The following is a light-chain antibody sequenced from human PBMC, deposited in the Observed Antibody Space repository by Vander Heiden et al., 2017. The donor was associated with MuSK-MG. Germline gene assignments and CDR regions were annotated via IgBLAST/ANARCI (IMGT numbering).Light chain of an antibody. CDR1: QSVSSY. Sequence: IVLTQSRGTLSLSPGETATLSCRASQSVSSYLAWYQQKPGQAPRLLIYDASNIATGIPARFSCSRYGTYFTLTISSREPEDFAVYYCQQRSNWPPLTFGGGTKVEIK. CDR2: DAS. J-gene: IGKJ4*01. CDR3: QQRSNWPPLT. V-gene: IGKV3-11*01.